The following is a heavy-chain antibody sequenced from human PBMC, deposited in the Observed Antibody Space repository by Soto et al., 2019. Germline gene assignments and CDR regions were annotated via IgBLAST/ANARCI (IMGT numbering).Heavy chain of an antibody. CDR3: ASPGLITIFAVAYGMGV. CDR1: GGSISSSNW. J-gene: IGHJ6*02. V-gene: IGHV4-4*02. D-gene: IGHD3-3*01. CDR2: IYHSGST. Sequence: SETLSLTCAVSGGSISSSNWWSWVRQPPGKGLEWIGEIYHSGSTTYKPSLKSRVTISVDKSKNQFSLKLSSVTAADTAVYYCASPGLITIFAVAYGMGVCGQGPTVTVSS.